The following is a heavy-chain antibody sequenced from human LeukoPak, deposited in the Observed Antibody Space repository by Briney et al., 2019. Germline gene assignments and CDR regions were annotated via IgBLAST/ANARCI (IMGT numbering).Heavy chain of an antibody. CDR1: GFTFSSYA. D-gene: IGHD5-18*01. CDR2: ISYDGSNK. Sequence: GGSLRLSCAASGFTFSSYAMHWVRQAPGKGLEWVAVISYDGSNKCYADSVKGRFTISRDNSKNTLYLQMNSLRAEDTAVYYCARDRDVDTAMVTGSFDYWGQGTLVTVSS. V-gene: IGHV3-30-3*01. J-gene: IGHJ4*02. CDR3: ARDRDVDTAMVTGSFDY.